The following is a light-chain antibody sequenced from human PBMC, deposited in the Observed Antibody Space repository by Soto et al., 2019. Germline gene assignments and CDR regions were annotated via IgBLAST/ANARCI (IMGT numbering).Light chain of an antibody. J-gene: IGLJ2*01. CDR3: AAWDDSLVV. Sequence: QSVLTQPPSASGTPGQTVTISCSGSSSNIGSAYIYWYQHLPGTAPKLLIYRNNQRPSGVPDRFSASTSGTSASLAISGLRSEDEADYYCAAWDDSLVVFGGGTKVTVL. CDR1: SSNIGSAY. CDR2: RNN. V-gene: IGLV1-47*01.